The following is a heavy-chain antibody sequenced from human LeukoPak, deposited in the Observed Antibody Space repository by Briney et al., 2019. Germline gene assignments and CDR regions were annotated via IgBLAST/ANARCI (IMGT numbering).Heavy chain of an antibody. D-gene: IGHD6-19*01. CDR2: ISDSGGST. CDR1: GLTFSNYD. J-gene: IGHJ5*02. V-gene: IGHV3-23*01. Sequence: GGSLRLSCAASGLTFSNYDMSWVRQAPGKGLEWVSSISDSGGSTYYADSVKGRFTISRDNSKNTLYLQMTNLRAADTAVYYCAKDLSRAVAADWFDPWDQGSLVTVSS. CDR3: AKDLSRAVAADWFDP.